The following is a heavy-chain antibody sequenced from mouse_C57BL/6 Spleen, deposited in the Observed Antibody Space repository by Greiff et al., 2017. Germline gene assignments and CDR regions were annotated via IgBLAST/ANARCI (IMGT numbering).Heavy chain of an antibody. Sequence: EVQGVESGAELVRPGASVKLSCTASGFNIKDDYMHWVKQRPEQGLEWIGWIDPENGDTEYASKFQGKATITADTSSNTAYLQLSSLTSEDTAVYYCTAGTGFAYWGQGTLVTVSA. CDR3: TAGTGFAY. CDR2: IDPENGDT. V-gene: IGHV14-4*01. D-gene: IGHD4-1*01. CDR1: GFNIKDDY. J-gene: IGHJ3*01.